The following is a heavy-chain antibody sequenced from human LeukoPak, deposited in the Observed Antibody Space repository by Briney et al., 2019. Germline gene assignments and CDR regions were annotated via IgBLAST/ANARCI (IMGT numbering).Heavy chain of an antibody. V-gene: IGHV3-30*18. CDR1: GFTFSSYG. CDR2: ISYDGSNK. D-gene: IGHD2-15*01. J-gene: IGHJ4*02. Sequence: PGRSLRLSCAASGFTFSSYGMHWVRQAPGKGLEWVAVISYDGSNKYYADSVKGRFTISRDSSKNTLYLQMNSLRAEDTAVYYCAKDATDYFDYWGQGTLVTVSS. CDR3: AKDATDYFDY.